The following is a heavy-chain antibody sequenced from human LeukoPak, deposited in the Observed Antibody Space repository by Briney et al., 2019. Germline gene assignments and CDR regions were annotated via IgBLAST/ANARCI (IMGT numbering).Heavy chain of an antibody. CDR3: ARSLPKRRYYYDSSQRGNAFDI. CDR2: IYYSGST. Sequence: SETLSLTCTVSGGSISSSSFYWGWIRQPPGKGLECIGSIYYSGSTYYNPSLKSRVSMSVDTSKNQFSLKLSSVTAADTAVYYCARSLPKRRYYYDSSQRGNAFDIWGQGTMVTVSS. J-gene: IGHJ3*02. CDR1: GGSISSSSFY. D-gene: IGHD3-22*01. V-gene: IGHV4-39*07.